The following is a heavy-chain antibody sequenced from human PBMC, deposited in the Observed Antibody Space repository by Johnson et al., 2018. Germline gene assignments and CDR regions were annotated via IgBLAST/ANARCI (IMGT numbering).Heavy chain of an antibody. J-gene: IGHJ1*01. Sequence: QVQLQESGPGLVKPSETLSLTCTVSGGSISSYYWSWIRQPPGKGLEWIGYIYYSGSTNYNPSLKSRVTISVDTSKNQFSLKLSSVTAADTAVYYCARDRWAVGEYFQHWGQGTLVTVSS. CDR1: GGSISSYY. CDR2: IYYSGST. D-gene: IGHD4-23*01. V-gene: IGHV4-59*01. CDR3: ARDRWAVGEYFQH.